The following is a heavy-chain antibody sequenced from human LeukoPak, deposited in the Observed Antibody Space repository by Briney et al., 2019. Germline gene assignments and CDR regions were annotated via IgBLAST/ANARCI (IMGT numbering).Heavy chain of an antibody. Sequence: EASVEVSCKASGYTFTGYYMHWVRQAPGQGLGWMGWINPNSGGTNYAQKFQGRVTMTRDTSISTAYMELSRLRSDDTAVYYCARGFYDSSGYYTYWGQGTLVTVSS. CDR1: GYTFTGYY. D-gene: IGHD3-22*01. V-gene: IGHV1-2*02. CDR2: INPNSGGT. J-gene: IGHJ4*02. CDR3: ARGFYDSSGYYTY.